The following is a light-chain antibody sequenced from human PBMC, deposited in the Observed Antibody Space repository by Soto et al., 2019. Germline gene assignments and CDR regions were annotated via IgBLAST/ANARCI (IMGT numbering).Light chain of an antibody. CDR2: DAS. CDR3: QHFNSYPLS. J-gene: IGKJ4*01. CDR1: QIISRW. V-gene: IGKV1-5*01. Sequence: DIQMTQSPSTLCASVGDRVTITCRASQIISRWLAWYQQKPGKAPKLLIYDASSLETGVPSRFSGSGSGTEFTLTISSLQPDDFATYYCQHFNSYPLSFGGGTKVDIK.